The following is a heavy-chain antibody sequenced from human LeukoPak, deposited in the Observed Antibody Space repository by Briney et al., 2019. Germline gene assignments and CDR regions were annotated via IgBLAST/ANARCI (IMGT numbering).Heavy chain of an antibody. V-gene: IGHV4-4*07. CDR2: IYTSGST. CDR1: GGSISSYY. Sequence: SETLSLTCTVSGGSISSYYWSWIRQPAGKGLEWIGHIYTSGSTNYNPSLKSRVSMSVDRSKNQFSLKLTSVTAADTAVYYCARSLFRGSSSWKGWFDPWGQGTLVTVSS. CDR3: ARSLFRGSSSWKGWFDP. J-gene: IGHJ5*02. D-gene: IGHD6-13*01.